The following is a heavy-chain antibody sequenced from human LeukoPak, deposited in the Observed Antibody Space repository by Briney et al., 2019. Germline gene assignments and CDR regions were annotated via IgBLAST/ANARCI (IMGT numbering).Heavy chain of an antibody. D-gene: IGHD6-19*01. CDR2: IYYSGST. CDR3: ARDAVAVAGTSAGGHY. V-gene: IGHV4-59*12. CDR1: GGSISSYY. Sequence: SETLSLTCTVSGGSISSYYWSWIRQPPGKGLEWIGYIYYSGSTNYNPSFKSRVTISVDTSKNQFSLKLSSVTAADTAVYYCARDAVAVAGTSAGGHYWGQGTLVTVSS. J-gene: IGHJ4*02.